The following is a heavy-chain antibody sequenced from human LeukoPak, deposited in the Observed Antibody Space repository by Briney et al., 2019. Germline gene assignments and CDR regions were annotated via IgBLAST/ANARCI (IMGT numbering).Heavy chain of an antibody. Sequence: GGSLRLSCAASGFTFSDYYMSWIRQAPGKGLEWVSYISSSSSYTNYADSVKGRFTISRDNAKNSLYLQMNSLRAEDTAVYYCARHGPWDYGGNSGEWFDPGGQGTLVTVSS. V-gene: IGHV3-11*06. CDR3: ARHGPWDYGGNSGEWFDP. CDR1: GFTFSDYY. J-gene: IGHJ5*02. D-gene: IGHD4-23*01. CDR2: ISSSSSYT.